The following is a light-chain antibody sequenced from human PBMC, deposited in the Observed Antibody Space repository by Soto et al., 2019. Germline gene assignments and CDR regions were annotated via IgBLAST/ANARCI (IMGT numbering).Light chain of an antibody. Sequence: QSVLTQPPSTSGTPGQRVTISCSGSRSNIGSNTVTWYQQLPGTAPKLLIYSNNQRPSGVPDRFSGSKSGTSASLAISGLQSEDEAYYYCAAWDDSLNGSYVFGTGTKATVL. V-gene: IGLV1-44*01. CDR2: SNN. J-gene: IGLJ1*01. CDR1: RSNIGSNT. CDR3: AAWDDSLNGSYV.